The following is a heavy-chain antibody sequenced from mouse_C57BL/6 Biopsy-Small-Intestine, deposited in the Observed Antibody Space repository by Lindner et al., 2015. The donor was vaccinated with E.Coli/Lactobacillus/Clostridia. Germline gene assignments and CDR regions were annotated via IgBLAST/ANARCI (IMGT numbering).Heavy chain of an antibody. D-gene: IGHD2-14*01. CDR3: ASRDRYSFEY. Sequence: SVKVSCKASGDTFTTYQIHWVRQAPGQGLEWMGIIDPSGDGTLYAQKFQDRFTMTRDTSTSTVYMELSGLRSDDTAMYYCASRDRYSFEYWGQGTLVTVSS. CDR2: IDPSGDGT. J-gene: IGHJ4*01. V-gene: IGHV1S61*01. CDR1: GDTFTTYQ.